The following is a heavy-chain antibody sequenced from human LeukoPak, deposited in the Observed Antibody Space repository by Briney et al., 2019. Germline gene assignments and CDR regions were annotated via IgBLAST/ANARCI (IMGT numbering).Heavy chain of an antibody. Sequence: GGSLRLSCATSGFTFRHYAMHWLRPAPGKGVEWVAVVSYDGAKIYYADPVKGRFAISRDNANSTLYLQMNNLTSDDTALYYCARARGAYLRYWGQGTLVTVSS. CDR3: ARARGAYLRY. J-gene: IGHJ4*02. D-gene: IGHD3-16*01. V-gene: IGHV3-30*09. CDR1: GFTFRHYA. CDR2: VSYDGAKI.